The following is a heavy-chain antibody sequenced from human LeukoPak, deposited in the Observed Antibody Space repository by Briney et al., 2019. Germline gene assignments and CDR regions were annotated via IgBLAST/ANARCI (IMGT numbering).Heavy chain of an antibody. CDR2: ISTSSSYI. D-gene: IGHD1-26*01. V-gene: IGHV3-21*05. Sequence: PGGSLRLSCAASGFTLSGYSMNWVRQAPGKGLEWVSYISTSSSYIYYADSVKGRFTISRDDAKNSLYLQMNSLRAEDTAVYYCARGGANNWFDPWGQGTLVTVSS. CDR1: GFTLSGYS. CDR3: ARGGANNWFDP. J-gene: IGHJ5*02.